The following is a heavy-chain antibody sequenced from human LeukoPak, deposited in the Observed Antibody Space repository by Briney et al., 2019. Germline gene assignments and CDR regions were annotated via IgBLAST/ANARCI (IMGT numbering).Heavy chain of an antibody. CDR2: IYPGDSDT. J-gene: IGHJ4*02. Sequence: GESLKISCKGSGYIFTTYWIGWVRQMPGKGLESMGVIYPGDSDTRYSPSFQGQVTISADKSISTAYLQWSSLKASDTAMYYCARGGWSYGLGFFDNWGQGTLVTVSS. CDR3: ARGGWSYGLGFFDN. D-gene: IGHD5-18*01. CDR1: GYIFTTYW. V-gene: IGHV5-51*01.